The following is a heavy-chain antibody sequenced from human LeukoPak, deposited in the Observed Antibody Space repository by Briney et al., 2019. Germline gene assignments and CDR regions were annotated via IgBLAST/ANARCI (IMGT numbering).Heavy chain of an antibody. CDR2: ISGSGGIT. Sequence: GGSLRLSCAASGFTFSSYAMSWVRQAPGKGLEWVSAISGSGGITYYADSVKGRFTISRDNSKNTLYLQMNRLRAEDTAVYYCAKGDKMAAGGTEYFDNWGQGTLVTVSS. CDR3: AKGDKMAAGGTEYFDN. J-gene: IGHJ4*02. V-gene: IGHV3-23*01. D-gene: IGHD6-13*01. CDR1: GFTFSSYA.